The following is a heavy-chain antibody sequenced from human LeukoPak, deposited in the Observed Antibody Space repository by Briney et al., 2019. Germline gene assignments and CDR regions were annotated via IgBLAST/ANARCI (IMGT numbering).Heavy chain of an antibody. Sequence: SQTLSLTCTVSGGAINSGHFWNWLRQPPGSGLEYLGYVSYTGITYYNPSLMSRVNMSVDTSKKQFSLTLTSVTAADTATYYCARGNDYFDYWGQGSLVTVSS. J-gene: IGHJ4*02. D-gene: IGHD3-16*01. CDR2: VSYTGIT. V-gene: IGHV4-31*03. CDR3: ARGNDYFDY. CDR1: GGAINSGHF.